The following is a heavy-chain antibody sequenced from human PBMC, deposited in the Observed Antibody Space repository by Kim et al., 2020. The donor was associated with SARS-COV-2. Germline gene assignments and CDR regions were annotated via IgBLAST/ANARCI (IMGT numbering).Heavy chain of an antibody. Sequence: GSLRLSCAASGFTFSTYWMHWVRRAPGTGLVWVSRIHRDASATTYADSVQGRFTISRDNSKNMVYLQMNSLRGDDTAMYYCVREAPLAGDWYFDLWGRGT. V-gene: IGHV3-74*01. CDR3: VREAPLAGDWYFDL. CDR2: IHRDASAT. CDR1: GFTFSTYW. D-gene: IGHD6-19*01. J-gene: IGHJ2*01.